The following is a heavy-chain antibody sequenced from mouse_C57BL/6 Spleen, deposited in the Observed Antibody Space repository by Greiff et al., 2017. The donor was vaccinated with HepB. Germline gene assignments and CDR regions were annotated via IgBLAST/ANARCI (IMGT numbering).Heavy chain of an antibody. D-gene: IGHD2-5*01. CDR1: GYTFTSYW. V-gene: IGHV1-64*01. CDR2: IHPNSGST. Sequence: QVQLQQSGAELVKPGASVKLSCKASGYTFTSYWMHWVKQRPGQGLEWIGMIHPNSGSTNYNEKFKSKATLTVDKSSSTAYMQLSSLTSEDSAVYYCARRSNSDYAMDYWGQGTSVTVSS. J-gene: IGHJ4*01. CDR3: ARRSNSDYAMDY.